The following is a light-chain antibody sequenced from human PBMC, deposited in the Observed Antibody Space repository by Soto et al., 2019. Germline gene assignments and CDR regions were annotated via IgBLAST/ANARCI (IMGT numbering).Light chain of an antibody. Sequence: QSVLTQPPSASGTPGQRVTISCSGSSSNIGSNAVSWFQQLPGTAPKLLISSNNQRPSGVPDRFSGSKSGTSASLAISGLQSEDEADYFCAAWDARLNGWVFGGGTKLTVL. CDR2: SNN. CDR3: AAWDARLNGWV. CDR1: SSNIGSNA. J-gene: IGLJ3*02. V-gene: IGLV1-44*01.